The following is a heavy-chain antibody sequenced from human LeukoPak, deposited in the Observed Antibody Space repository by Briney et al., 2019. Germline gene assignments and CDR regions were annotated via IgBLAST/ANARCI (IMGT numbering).Heavy chain of an antibody. Sequence: SETLSLTCTVSGGSISSYYWSWIRQPAGKGLEWIGRIYTSGSTNYNPSLKSRVTISVDTSENQFSLKLSSVTAADTAVYYCARQISYYYYYMDVWGKGTTVTVSS. CDR2: IYTSGST. V-gene: IGHV4-4*07. CDR3: ARQISYYYYYMDV. J-gene: IGHJ6*03. CDR1: GGSISSYY. D-gene: IGHD2-15*01.